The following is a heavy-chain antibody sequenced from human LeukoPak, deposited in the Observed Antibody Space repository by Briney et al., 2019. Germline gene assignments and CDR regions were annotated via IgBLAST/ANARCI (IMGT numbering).Heavy chain of an antibody. CDR1: GGSFSGYY. Sequence: RPSETLSLTCAVYGGSFSGYYWGWIRQPPGKGLEWIGSMYYSGSTYYNPSLKSRVTISVDTSKNQFSLKLSSVTAADTAVYYCARGGRFVLDAFDIWGQGTMVTVSS. V-gene: IGHV4-34*01. D-gene: IGHD3-16*01. CDR2: MYYSGST. J-gene: IGHJ3*02. CDR3: ARGGRFVLDAFDI.